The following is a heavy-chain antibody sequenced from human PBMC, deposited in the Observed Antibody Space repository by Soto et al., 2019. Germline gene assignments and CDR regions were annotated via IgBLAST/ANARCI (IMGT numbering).Heavy chain of an antibody. V-gene: IGHV3-23*01. J-gene: IGHJ4*02. D-gene: IGHD3-10*01. CDR3: AKGSFGFDY. CDR1: GVTFTSYA. CDR2: ISKSGDST. Sequence: GGSLRLSCAASGVTFTSYAMTWVRQVPGEGLQWVSSISKSGDSTYYADSVKGRLTTSRDNSKNTLYLQMNSLRAEDTAIYYCAKGSFGFDYWGQGTLVTVS.